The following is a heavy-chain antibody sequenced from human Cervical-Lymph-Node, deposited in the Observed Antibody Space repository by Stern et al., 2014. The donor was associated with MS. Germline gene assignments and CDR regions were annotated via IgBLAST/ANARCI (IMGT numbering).Heavy chain of an antibody. V-gene: IGHV4-4*02. CDR1: GGSVSSTNW. Sequence: QVQLQESGPGLVTPSGTLSLTCAVSGGSVSSTNWWSWVRQSPGKGLDWIGNIYHSGASTTRPSLRSRVSISLDNSKNHLSLHLTSVTAADTAVYYCARERQQYCNSEGCSYWYFDLWGRGTLVTVSS. D-gene: IGHD2/OR15-2a*01. CDR3: ARERQQYCNSEGCSYWYFDL. J-gene: IGHJ2*01. CDR2: IYHSGAS.